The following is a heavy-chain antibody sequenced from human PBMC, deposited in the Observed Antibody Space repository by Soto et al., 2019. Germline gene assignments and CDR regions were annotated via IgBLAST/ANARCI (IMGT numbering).Heavy chain of an antibody. CDR1: GFTFTSSA. D-gene: IGHD2-8*01. Sequence: GASVKVSCKASGFTFTSSAVQWVRQARGQRLEWIGWIGVGSGNRHYAQKFQERVTITRDMSTNTAYMELSSLRSEDTAVYYCAALGVNFDHWGPGTLVTVSS. CDR2: IGVGSGNR. J-gene: IGHJ4*02. V-gene: IGHV1-58*01. CDR3: AALGVNFDH.